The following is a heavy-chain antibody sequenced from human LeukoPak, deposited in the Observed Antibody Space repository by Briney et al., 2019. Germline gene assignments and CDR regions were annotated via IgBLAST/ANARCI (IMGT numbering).Heavy chain of an antibody. D-gene: IGHD2-2*02. CDR3: ARSADCSSTSCYKLGYFQH. Sequence: ASVKVSCKASDYTFSSYGINWVRQAPGQGLEWMGWISAYNANTNYVQKFQGRVTMTTDTSTSTAYMELRSLRSDDTAVYYCARSADCSSTSCYKLGYFQHWGQGTLVTVSS. V-gene: IGHV1-18*01. J-gene: IGHJ1*01. CDR2: ISAYNANT. CDR1: DYTFSSYG.